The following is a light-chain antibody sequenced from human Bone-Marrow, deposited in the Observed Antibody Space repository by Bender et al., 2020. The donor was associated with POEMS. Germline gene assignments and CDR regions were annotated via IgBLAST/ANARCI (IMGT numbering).Light chain of an antibody. CDR2: GDT. V-gene: IGLV1-40*01. CDR1: SSNIGAGYD. Sequence: QSALTQPASVSGAPGQRVTISCTGSSSNIGAGYDVHWYQQIPGTAPRLLIYGDTNRPSGVPVRFSASKSGTSASLAITGLQAEDEADYYCQSYDSSLTGSQVFGGGTKLTVL. CDR3: QSYDSSLTGSQV. J-gene: IGLJ3*02.